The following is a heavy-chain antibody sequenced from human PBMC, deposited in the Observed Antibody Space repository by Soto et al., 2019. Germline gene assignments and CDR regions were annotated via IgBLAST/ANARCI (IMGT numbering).Heavy chain of an antibody. CDR2: IIPIFGTA. Sequence: QVQLVQSGAEVKKPGSSVKVSCKASGGTFSSYDISWVRQAPGQGLEWMGGIIPIFGTANYAQKFQGRVTITADESTSTAYMEQNSLRSEDKALYYCARVRMGRLFDYWGQGTLVTVSS. D-gene: IGHD3-16*01. V-gene: IGHV1-69*01. J-gene: IGHJ4*02. CDR3: ARVRMGRLFDY. CDR1: GGTFSSYD.